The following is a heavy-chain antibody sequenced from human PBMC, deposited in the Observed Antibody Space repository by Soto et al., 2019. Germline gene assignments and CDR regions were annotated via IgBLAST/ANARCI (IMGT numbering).Heavy chain of an antibody. D-gene: IGHD1-26*01. CDR2: TYYRSKWYN. V-gene: IGHV6-1*01. Sequence: QTLSLTCGISGDSVSSNSAAWNRLRQSPSRGLEWLGRTYYRSKWYNDYAVSVESRITINPDTSKNRFSLQLNFVTPEDTAVYLCARGEQYSGRIFDYWGQGTLVTVSS. CDR1: GDSVSSNSAA. CDR3: ARGEQYSGRIFDY. J-gene: IGHJ4*02.